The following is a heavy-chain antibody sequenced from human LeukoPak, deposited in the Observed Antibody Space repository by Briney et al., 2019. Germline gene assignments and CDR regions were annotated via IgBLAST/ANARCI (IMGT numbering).Heavy chain of an antibody. Sequence: GGSLRLSCAASGFTVSTNYVTWVRQAPGKGLEWVSVIYTDGSTYYADSVKGRFTISRDNSENTLFLQMNSLKIEDTAVYYCARLPSSWGQGTLVTVSS. CDR2: IYTDGST. J-gene: IGHJ5*02. CDR3: ARLPSS. V-gene: IGHV3-66*02. CDR1: GFTVSTNY. D-gene: IGHD2-2*01.